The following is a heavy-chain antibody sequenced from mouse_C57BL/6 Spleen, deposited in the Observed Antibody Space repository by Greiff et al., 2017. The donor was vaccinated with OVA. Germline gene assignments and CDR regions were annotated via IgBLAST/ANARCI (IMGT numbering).Heavy chain of an antibody. CDR2: IYPGGGYT. CDR3: AREGIYYDFDY. V-gene: IGHV1-63*01. Sequence: QVHVKQSGAELVRPGTSVKMSCKASGYTFTNYWIGWAKQRPGHGLEWIGDIYPGGGYTNYNEKFKGKATLTADKSSSTAYMQFSSLTSEDSAIYYGAREGIYYDFDYWGQGTTLTVSS. CDR1: GYTFTNYW. J-gene: IGHJ2*01. D-gene: IGHD2-4*01.